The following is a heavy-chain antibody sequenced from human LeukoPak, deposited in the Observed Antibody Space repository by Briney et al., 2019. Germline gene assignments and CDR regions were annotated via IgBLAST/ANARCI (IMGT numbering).Heavy chain of an antibody. J-gene: IGHJ5*02. CDR3: ARDNRWSSSGWFPWYWFDP. CDR1: GYIYTGYY. CDR2: INPNSCDK. V-gene: IGHV1-2*02. Sequence: GASVKVSCKASGYIYTGYYMHWVRQPPGKGLEWMGWINPNSCDKNYAQKFQDRVHMIRDTSINTAHMELSRLRSDDTDMYYCARDNRWSSSGWFPWYWFDPWGQGSLVTVSS. D-gene: IGHD6-19*01.